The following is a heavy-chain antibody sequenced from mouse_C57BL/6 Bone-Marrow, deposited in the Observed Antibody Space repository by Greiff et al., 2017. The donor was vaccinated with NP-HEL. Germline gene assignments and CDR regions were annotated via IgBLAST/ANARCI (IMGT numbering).Heavy chain of an antibody. Sequence: EVHLVESGGGLVKPGGSLKLSCAASGFTFSSYAMSWVRQTPEKRLEWVATISDGGSYTYYPDNVKGRFTISRDNAKNNLYLQMSHLKSEDTAMYYCAREEGYGNYVLFAYWGQGTLVTVSA. J-gene: IGHJ3*01. CDR3: AREEGYGNYVLFAY. CDR1: GFTFSSYA. CDR2: ISDGGSYT. D-gene: IGHD2-1*01. V-gene: IGHV5-4*01.